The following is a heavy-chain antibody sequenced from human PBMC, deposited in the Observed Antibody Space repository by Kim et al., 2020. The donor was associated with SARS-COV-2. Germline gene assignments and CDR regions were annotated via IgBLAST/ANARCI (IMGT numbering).Heavy chain of an antibody. CDR3: ARDGGYYDSSGYYANY. CDR1: GFTFSSYA. V-gene: IGHV3-30-3*01. J-gene: IGHJ4*02. Sequence: GGSLRLSCAASGFTFSSYAMHWVRQAPGKGLEWVAVISYDGSNKYYADSVKGRFTISRDNSKNTLYLQMNSLRAEDTAVYYCARDGGYYDSSGYYANYWGQGTLVTVSS. CDR2: ISYDGSNK. D-gene: IGHD3-22*01.